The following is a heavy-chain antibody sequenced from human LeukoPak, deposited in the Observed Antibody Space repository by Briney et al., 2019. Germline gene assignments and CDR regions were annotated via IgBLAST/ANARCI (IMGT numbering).Heavy chain of an antibody. J-gene: IGHJ3*02. Sequence: RTSETLSLTCTVSGGSISSYYWSWLRQPPGKGLEWLGYIYYSGSTNYNPSLKSRVTISVDTSKNQFSLKLSSVTAADTAVYYCARDLIARPGAFDIWGQGTMVTVSS. CDR1: GGSISSYY. CDR2: IYYSGST. V-gene: IGHV4-59*01. D-gene: IGHD6-6*01. CDR3: ARDLIARPGAFDI.